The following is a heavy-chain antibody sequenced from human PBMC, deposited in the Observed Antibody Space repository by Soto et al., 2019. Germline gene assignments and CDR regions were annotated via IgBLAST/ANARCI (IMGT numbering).Heavy chain of an antibody. CDR3: ARVGPYYDFWSGPSWFDP. V-gene: IGHV3-21*01. CDR1: GFTFSSYS. J-gene: IGHJ5*02. D-gene: IGHD3-3*01. Sequence: GGSLRLSCAASGFTFSSYSMNWVRQAPGKGLEWVSSISSSSSYIYYADSVKGRFTIPRDNAKNSLYLQMNSLRAEDTAVYYCARVGPYYDFWSGPSWFDPWGQGTLVTVSS. CDR2: ISSSSSYI.